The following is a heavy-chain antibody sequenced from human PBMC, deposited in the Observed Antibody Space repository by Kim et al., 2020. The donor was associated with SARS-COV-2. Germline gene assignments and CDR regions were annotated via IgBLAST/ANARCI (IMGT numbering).Heavy chain of an antibody. D-gene: IGHD6-19*01. CDR3: ASGYSSGWYWFDS. J-gene: IGHJ5*01. CDR1: GYTFTSYG. CDR2: LNACNGNT. V-gene: IGHV1-3*01. Sequence: ASVKLSCKASGYTFTSYGLHWVRQAPGQRLEWMGWLNACNGNTKYSQTFQGRFTITRDTSASTVYMELTSLRSEDTAVYYCASGYSSGWYWFDSWGQGTLVTVSS.